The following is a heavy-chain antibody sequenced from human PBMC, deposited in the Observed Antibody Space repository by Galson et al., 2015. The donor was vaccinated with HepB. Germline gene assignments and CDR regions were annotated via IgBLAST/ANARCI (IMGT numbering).Heavy chain of an antibody. D-gene: IGHD2-21*02. CDR1: GFTFSGSA. J-gene: IGHJ4*02. Sequence: SLRLSCAASGFTFSGSAMHWVRQASGKGLEWVGRIRSKANSYATAYAASVTGRFTISRDDSKNTAYLQMNSLKTEDTAVYYCTRLLWDGDAFDYWGQGTLVTVSS. CDR2: IRSKANSYAT. CDR3: TRLLWDGDAFDY. V-gene: IGHV3-73*01.